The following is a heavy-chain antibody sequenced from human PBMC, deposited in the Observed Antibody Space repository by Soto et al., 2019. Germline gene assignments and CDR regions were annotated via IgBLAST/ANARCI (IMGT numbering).Heavy chain of an antibody. CDR2: IYTSGST. Sequence: QVQLQESGPGLVKPSETLSLTCTVSGGSISSYYWSCIRQPAGKGLEWIGRIYTSGSTNYNPSLKSRVTMSVDTSKNQFSLKLSSVTAADTAVYYCAREGYSSGWYVGGYFDYWGQGTLVTVSS. V-gene: IGHV4-4*07. CDR1: GGSISSYY. D-gene: IGHD6-19*01. J-gene: IGHJ4*02. CDR3: AREGYSSGWYVGGYFDY.